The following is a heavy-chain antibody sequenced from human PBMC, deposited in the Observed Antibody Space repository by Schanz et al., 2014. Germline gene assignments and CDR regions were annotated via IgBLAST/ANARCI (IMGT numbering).Heavy chain of an antibody. Sequence: QVQLQESGPGLVKPSGTLSLTCAVSGGSISSSDWWSWVRQPPGKGLEWIGELYHSGSTNYNPSLESRVTIAVDKPRKQFSLKVTSMTAADTAVYYCARGHHPHGITVAARGFDPWGQGTLVTVSS. V-gene: IGHV4-4*02. CDR3: ARGHHPHGITVAARGFDP. J-gene: IGHJ5*02. CDR2: LYHSGST. CDR1: GGSISSSDW. D-gene: IGHD6-19*01.